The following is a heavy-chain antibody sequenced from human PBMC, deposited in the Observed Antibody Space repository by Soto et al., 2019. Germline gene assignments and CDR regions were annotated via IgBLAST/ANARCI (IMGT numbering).Heavy chain of an antibody. V-gene: IGHV1-69*02. CDR1: GGTFSSYT. D-gene: IGHD5-12*01. J-gene: IGHJ3*02. Sequence: QVQLVQSGAEVKKPGSSVKVSCKASGGTFSSYTISWVRQAPGQGLEWMGRIIPILGIANYAQKFQGRVKITADKSTNTAYMELSSLRSEDTAVYYCARVAAGRLGQYVVDTIALLTFEAFDIWGQGTMVTVSS. CDR3: ARVAAGRLGQYVVDTIALLTFEAFDI. CDR2: IIPILGIA.